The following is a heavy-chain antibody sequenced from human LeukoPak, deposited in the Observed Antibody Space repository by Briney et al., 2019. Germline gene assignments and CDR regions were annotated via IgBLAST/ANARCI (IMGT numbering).Heavy chain of an antibody. CDR2: IYYSGST. CDR3: ARGTSRTQLLGS. CDR1: GGSISSGDYY. D-gene: IGHD2-2*01. J-gene: IGHJ5*02. V-gene: IGHV4-30-4*02. Sequence: PSETLSLTCTVSGGSISSGDYYWSWIRQPPGKGLEWVGYIYYSGSTYYNPSLKSRVTISVDTSKNQFSLKLSFVTAADTAVYYCARGTSRTQLLGSWGQGTLVTVSS.